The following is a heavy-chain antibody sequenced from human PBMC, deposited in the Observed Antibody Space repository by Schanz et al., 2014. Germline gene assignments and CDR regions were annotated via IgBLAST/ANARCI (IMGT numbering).Heavy chain of an antibody. CDR1: RSTFSSYT. D-gene: IGHD2-2*01. J-gene: IGHJ4*02. CDR3: ARAPTAYCSDTSCLGTPFDY. CDR2: IIPILGIA. V-gene: IGHV1-69*02. Sequence: QVQLVQSGAEVKKPGSSVKVSCKASRSTFSSYTINWVRQAPGQGLEWMGRIIPILGIANYAQKFQGRVTITADRSTSTAYMELSSLRSEDTAVYYCARAPTAYCSDTSCLGTPFDYWGQGTLVTVSS.